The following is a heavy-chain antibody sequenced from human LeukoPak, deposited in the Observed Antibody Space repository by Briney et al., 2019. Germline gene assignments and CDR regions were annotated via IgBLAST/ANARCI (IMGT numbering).Heavy chain of an antibody. J-gene: IGHJ1*01. Sequence: SGGSLRLSYAASGFTFSTYAVHWVRQAPGKGLEWVAVIWFDGSEQYYADSVKGRFIISRDNSKSTSNLQLNSLRAEDTAVYYCAREGDSRWGELSPWGQGTLVTVSS. CDR3: AREGDSRWGELSP. CDR1: GFTFSTYA. V-gene: IGHV3-33*01. CDR2: IWFDGSEQ. D-gene: IGHD3-16*02.